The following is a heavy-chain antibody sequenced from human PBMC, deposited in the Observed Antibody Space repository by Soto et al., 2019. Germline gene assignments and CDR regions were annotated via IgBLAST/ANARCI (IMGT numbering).Heavy chain of an antibody. J-gene: IGHJ4*02. V-gene: IGHV1-3*01. Sequence: ASVKVSCKASGYTFTSYAMHWVRQAPGQRLEWMGWINAGNGNTKYSQKFQGRVTITRDTSASTAYMELSSLRSEDTAVYYCARSGLYSSSWSTEDYFDYWGQGTLVTVSS. D-gene: IGHD6-13*01. CDR1: GYTFTSYA. CDR2: INAGNGNT. CDR3: ARSGLYSSSWSTEDYFDY.